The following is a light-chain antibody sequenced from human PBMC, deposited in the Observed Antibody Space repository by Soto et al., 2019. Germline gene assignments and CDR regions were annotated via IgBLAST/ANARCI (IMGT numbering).Light chain of an antibody. CDR3: QQSYSDLYT. Sequence: DIQMTQSPSSLSASVGDRVTITCRASEKISYYVNWYQQKPEKAPKLLIVGASSLQSGVPSRFSGSSAGTDFTLTISRLQPEDFGTYYCQQSYSDLYTFGQGTKLQIK. J-gene: IGKJ2*01. V-gene: IGKV1-39*01. CDR2: GAS. CDR1: EKISYY.